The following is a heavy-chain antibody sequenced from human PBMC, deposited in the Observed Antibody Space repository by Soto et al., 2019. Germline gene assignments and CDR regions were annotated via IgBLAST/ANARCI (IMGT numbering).Heavy chain of an antibody. V-gene: IGHV3-30*18. Sequence: QVHLVESGGGVFQPGRSLRLSCAASGFDFSTYGMHWVRQAPGKGLEWVVSISYGEGTEYYADSVKGRFIISRDNSKKMVYLQTDNLRPEDMAVYYCAKDSSILEAASGGWFDPWGQGTLVTVS. CDR3: AKDSSILEAASGGWFDP. CDR1: GFDFSTYG. J-gene: IGHJ5*02. CDR2: ISYGEGTE. D-gene: IGHD2-15*01.